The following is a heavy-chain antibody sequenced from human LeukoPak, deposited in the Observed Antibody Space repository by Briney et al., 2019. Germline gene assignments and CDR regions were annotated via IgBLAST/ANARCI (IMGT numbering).Heavy chain of an antibody. Sequence: SVKVSCKASGGTFGRYAISWVRQAPGQGLEWMGGIIPIFGTANYAQKFQGRVTITADESTSTAYMEVSSLRSEDTAVYYCARAYSGYDFFDYWGQGILVTVSS. V-gene: IGHV1-69*13. CDR1: GGTFGRYA. J-gene: IGHJ4*02. D-gene: IGHD5-12*01. CDR3: ARAYSGYDFFDY. CDR2: IIPIFGTA.